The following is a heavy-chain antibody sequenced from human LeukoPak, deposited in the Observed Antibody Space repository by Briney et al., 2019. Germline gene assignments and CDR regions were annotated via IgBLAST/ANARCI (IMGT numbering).Heavy chain of an antibody. J-gene: IGHJ4*02. D-gene: IGHD1-14*01. CDR3: ARPEGQGYFDY. V-gene: IGHV1-2*06. CDR2: INPNSGGT. Sequence: GASVKVSCKASGYTFTSYAMHWVRQAPGQGLEWMGRINPNSGGTNYAQKFQGRVTMTRDTSISTAYMELSRLRSDDTAVYYCARPEGQGYFDYWGQGTLVTVSS. CDR1: GYTFTSYA.